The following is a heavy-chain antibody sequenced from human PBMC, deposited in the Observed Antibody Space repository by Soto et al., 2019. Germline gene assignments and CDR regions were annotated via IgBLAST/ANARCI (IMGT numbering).Heavy chain of an antibody. J-gene: IGHJ4*02. CDR3: ARERGGYGLFDS. D-gene: IGHD5-18*01. CDR2: IYPSGMP. V-gene: IGHV4-30-2*01. CDR1: GGSISNAAYS. Sequence: SETLSLTCTVSGGSISNAAYSWSWIRQPPGKGLEWIGYIYPSGMPFYNPSLRSRVTTSIDRSNDQFSLNLKCVTAADTAVYYCARERGGYGLFDSWGQGTPVTVSS.